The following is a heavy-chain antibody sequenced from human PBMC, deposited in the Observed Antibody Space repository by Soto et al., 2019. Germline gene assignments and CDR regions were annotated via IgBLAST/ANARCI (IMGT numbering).Heavy chain of an antibody. CDR3: IIGGVIVLDAFDI. CDR2: MNPNTNNT. Sequence: ASVKVSCKASGYTLTGYDIHWVRQATGEGLEWMGWMNPNTNNTAYAQRFQGRVTMTWDTSISTAYMELSSLRSEDTAVYYCIIGGVIVLDAFDIWGQGTMVTVSS. CDR1: GYTLTGYD. J-gene: IGHJ3*02. D-gene: IGHD3-16*02. V-gene: IGHV1-8*01.